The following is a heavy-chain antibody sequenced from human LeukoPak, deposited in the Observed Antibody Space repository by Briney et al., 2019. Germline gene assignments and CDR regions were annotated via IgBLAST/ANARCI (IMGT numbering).Heavy chain of an antibody. CDR1: GFTFSSYG. V-gene: IGHV3-33*08. J-gene: IGHJ4*02. Sequence: GGSLRLSCAASGFTFSSYGMHWVRQAPGKGLEWLAVIWYDGSNIYYADPVKGRFAISRDNSKNTLYLQINSLRAEDTAVYYCSRARNDYDTSSFSALDYWGQGTLVTVSS. CDR2: IWYDGSNI. CDR3: SRARNDYDTSSFSALDY. D-gene: IGHD3-22*01.